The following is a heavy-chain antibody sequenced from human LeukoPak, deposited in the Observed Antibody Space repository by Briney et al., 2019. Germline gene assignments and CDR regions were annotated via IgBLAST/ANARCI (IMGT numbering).Heavy chain of an antibody. V-gene: IGHV3-7*01. J-gene: IGHJ5*02. CDR2: IKEDESQK. Sequence: GGSLRLSCAASGFTFSNYWMNWVRQAPGKGLECVANIKEDESQKYYVGSVKGRFTISRDNAKNSLYLQMNSLRAEDTAVYYCARMVIYDCGGDCYSEPNWFDPWGQGTLVIVSS. D-gene: IGHD2-21*01. CDR3: ARMVIYDCGGDCYSEPNWFDP. CDR1: GFTFSNYW.